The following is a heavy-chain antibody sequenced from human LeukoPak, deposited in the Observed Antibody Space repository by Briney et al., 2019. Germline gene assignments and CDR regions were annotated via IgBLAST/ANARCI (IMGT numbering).Heavy chain of an antibody. V-gene: IGHV1-2*06. CDR1: GYTFTGYY. CDR2: INPNSGGT. D-gene: IGHD3-22*01. Sequence: ASVKVSCKASGYTFTGYYMHWVRQAPGQGLEWMGRINPNSGGTNYAQKFQGRVTMTRDTSISTAYMELSRLRSDDTAVYYCAREPGYYDSSGYSDYWGQGTRVTVSS. J-gene: IGHJ4*02. CDR3: AREPGYYDSSGYSDY.